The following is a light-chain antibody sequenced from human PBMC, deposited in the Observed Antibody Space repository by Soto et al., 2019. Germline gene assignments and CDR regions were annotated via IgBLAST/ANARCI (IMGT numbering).Light chain of an antibody. CDR3: YSYTSSSTVV. Sequence: QSALTQPASVSGSPGQSITISCTGTSSDVGAYNYVSWYQHHPGKVPKLLIYEVTNRPSGVSDRFSGSKSGNTASLTISGLQAEDEGDYYCYSYTSSSTVVFGGGTKLTVL. J-gene: IGLJ2*01. CDR2: EVT. CDR1: SSDVGAYNY. V-gene: IGLV2-14*01.